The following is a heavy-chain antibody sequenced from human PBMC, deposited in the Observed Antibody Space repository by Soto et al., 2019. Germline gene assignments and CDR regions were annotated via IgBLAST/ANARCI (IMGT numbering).Heavy chain of an antibody. J-gene: IGHJ6*02. V-gene: IGHV5-51*01. CDR3: ARNRFGETLGSFYAMDV. Sequence: PGESLKISCKGSGYSFTTYWIGWVRQMPGKGLEWMGIIYPRDSDTRYSPSFQGQVTISADKSISTAYLQWSSLQASDTAMYYCARNRFGETLGSFYAMDVWGQGTTVTVSS. CDR2: IYPRDSDT. CDR1: GYSFTTYW. D-gene: IGHD3-10*01.